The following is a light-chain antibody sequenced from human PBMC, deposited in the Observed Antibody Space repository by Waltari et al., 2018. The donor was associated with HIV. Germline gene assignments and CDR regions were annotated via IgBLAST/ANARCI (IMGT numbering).Light chain of an antibody. CDR1: QSLLFSSTRKKL. J-gene: IGKJ2*01. Sequence: DIVMTQSPESLTVSLGARATINCKSSQSLLFSSTRKKLLAWYQLRPGQPPKLLLSWATSRETGVPERFVGTASGTNFTLPIDNFQAEDVAIYYCQQYFTNPRNFGPGTELQI. V-gene: IGKV4-1*01. CDR3: QQYFTNPRN. CDR2: WAT.